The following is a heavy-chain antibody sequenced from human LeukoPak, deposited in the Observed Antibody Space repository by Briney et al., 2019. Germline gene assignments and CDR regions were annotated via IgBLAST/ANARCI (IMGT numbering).Heavy chain of an antibody. CDR2: IYHSGST. Sequence: SETLSLTCAVSGGSISSSNWWSWVRQPPGKGLEWIGEIYHSGSTNYNPSLKSRVTISVDKSKNQFSLKLSSVTAADTAVYYCARGWDTVVVPAAVDAFDIWGQGTMVTVSS. CDR1: GGSISSSNW. CDR3: ARGWDTVVVPAAVDAFDI. D-gene: IGHD2-2*01. J-gene: IGHJ3*02. V-gene: IGHV4-4*02.